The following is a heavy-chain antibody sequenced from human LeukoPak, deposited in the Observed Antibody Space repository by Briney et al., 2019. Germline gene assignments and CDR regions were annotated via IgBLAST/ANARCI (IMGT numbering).Heavy chain of an antibody. CDR3: ARQVVAVAGTGYFDY. Sequence: SETLSLTCTVSGASVSSGSYSWNWIRQPPGKGLEWIGSIYYSGSTYYNASLKSRGTISVDTSKNQFSLKLNSVTAADTAVYFCARQVVAVAGTGYFDYWGQGTLVTVSS. V-gene: IGHV4-39*01. CDR2: IYYSGST. D-gene: IGHD6-19*01. CDR1: GASVSSGSYS. J-gene: IGHJ4*02.